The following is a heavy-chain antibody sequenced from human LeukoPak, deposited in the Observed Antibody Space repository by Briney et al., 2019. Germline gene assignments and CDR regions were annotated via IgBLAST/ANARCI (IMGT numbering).Heavy chain of an antibody. V-gene: IGHV3-11*01. CDR1: GFTFSDYY. CDR3: ARVPYDSSGYGYFDY. J-gene: IGHJ4*02. CDR2: IGSSGGPI. Sequence: GGPLRLSCAASGFTFSDYYMSWVRQAPGKGLEWVSYIGSSGGPISYADSVRGRFTISRDNAQNSLFLQMNSLRAEDTAVYYCARVPYDSSGYGYFDYWGQGTLVTVSS. D-gene: IGHD3-22*01.